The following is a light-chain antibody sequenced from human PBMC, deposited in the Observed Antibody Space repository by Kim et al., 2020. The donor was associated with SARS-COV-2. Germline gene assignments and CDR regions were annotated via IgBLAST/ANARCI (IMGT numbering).Light chain of an antibody. J-gene: IGKJ4*01. V-gene: IGKV1-39*01. Sequence: DIQMTQSPSSLSASVGDRVTITCRASQSISSYLNWYQQKPGKAPKLLIYAASSLQSGVPSRFSGSGSGTDFTLTISSLQPEHFATYYCQQSYSTPLTFGGGTKLEI. CDR2: AAS. CDR1: QSISSY. CDR3: QQSYSTPLT.